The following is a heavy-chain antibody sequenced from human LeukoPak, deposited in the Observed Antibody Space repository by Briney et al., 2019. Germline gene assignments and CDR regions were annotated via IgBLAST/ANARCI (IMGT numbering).Heavy chain of an antibody. CDR2: IKEDGSER. Sequence: GGSLRLSCAASGFTFSHYWMSWVRQAPGKGLEWVANIKEDGSERNYVDSVKGRFTISRDNAKNSLYLQMNSLRAEDTAMYYCARDSAGNDYWGQGTLVTVSS. CDR1: GFTFSHYW. CDR3: ARDSAGNDY. V-gene: IGHV3-7*01. D-gene: IGHD6-13*01. J-gene: IGHJ4*02.